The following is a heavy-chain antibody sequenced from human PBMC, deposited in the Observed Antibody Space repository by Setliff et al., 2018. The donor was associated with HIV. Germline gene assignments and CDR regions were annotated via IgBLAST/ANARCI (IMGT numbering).Heavy chain of an antibody. D-gene: IGHD3-9*01. V-gene: IGHV4-61*09. J-gene: IGHJ6*03. CDR1: GDSISSGSYF. Sequence: TSETLSLTCTVSGDSISSGSYFWIWIRQPAGKGLEWIGHIPTTGSTNYNPSLKSRVIVSVDTSRNQFSLKLSSVTAADTAVYYCARGHDNKYYYFYYMDVWGKGTTVTVSS. CDR2: IPTTGST. CDR3: ARGHDNKYYYFYYMDV.